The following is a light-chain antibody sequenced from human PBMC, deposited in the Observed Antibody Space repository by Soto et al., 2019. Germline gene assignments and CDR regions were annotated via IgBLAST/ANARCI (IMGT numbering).Light chain of an antibody. CDR2: DAS. V-gene: IGKV3-11*01. CDR3: QKRSNWPFN. J-gene: IGKJ3*01. Sequence: ELVTIPSPATLSVSLGELSPLSFRASQSVRSSLAWYQQKPGQAPRLLIHDASNRATGIPARFSGSWSGTDFTLTISSLEPEDFAVYYCQKRSNWPFNCGPGNRGAIK. CDR1: QSVRSS.